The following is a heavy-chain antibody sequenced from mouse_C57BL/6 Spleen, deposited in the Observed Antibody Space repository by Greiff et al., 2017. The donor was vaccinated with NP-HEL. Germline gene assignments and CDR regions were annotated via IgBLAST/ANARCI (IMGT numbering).Heavy chain of an antibody. V-gene: IGHV1-84*01. CDR3: ACATVVAYYLYY. D-gene: IGHD1-1*01. Sequence: VQLQQSGPELVKHGASVKISCKASGSTFTDYYINWVKQRPGQGLEWIGWIYPGSGNTKYTEKCKGKATLTVATSSSTAYMQLSSLTSDDSAVYFCACATVVAYYLYYWGQGTTLTVSS. J-gene: IGHJ2*01. CDR1: GSTFTDYY. CDR2: IYPGSGNT.